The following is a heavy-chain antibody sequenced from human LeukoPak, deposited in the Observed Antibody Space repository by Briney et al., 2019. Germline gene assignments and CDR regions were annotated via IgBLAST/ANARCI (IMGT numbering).Heavy chain of an antibody. J-gene: IGHJ4*02. CDR3: ARDLNGDEDFDY. CDR1: GFTFSSYA. CDR2: IGSNGDDK. Sequence: GGSLRLSCAVSGFTFSSYAINWARQAPGKGLEWLSYIGSNGDDKLYADSVKGRFTISRDDAKNSVYLQMNSLRDEDTALYYCARDLNGDEDFDYWGQGTLVTVSS. D-gene: IGHD2-8*01. V-gene: IGHV3-48*03.